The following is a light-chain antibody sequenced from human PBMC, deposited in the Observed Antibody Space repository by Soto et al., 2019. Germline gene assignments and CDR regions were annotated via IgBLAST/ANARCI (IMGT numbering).Light chain of an antibody. V-gene: IGKV3-15*01. CDR1: QSVSSN. CDR3: PQYNTWPPWT. CDR2: GAS. Sequence: EIVMTQSPATLSVAPEQRATLSCRASQSVSSNLAWYQQKPGQAPRLLIYGASTRATGIPARFSGSGSGTEFTLTISSLQSEHFAVYYRPQYNTWPPWTFGQGTKVDIK. J-gene: IGKJ1*01.